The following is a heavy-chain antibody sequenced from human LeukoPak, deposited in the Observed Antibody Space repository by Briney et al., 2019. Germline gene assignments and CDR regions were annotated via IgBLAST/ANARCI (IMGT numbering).Heavy chain of an antibody. J-gene: IGHJ4*02. V-gene: IGHV3-30*03. Sequence: LSGGSLRLSCAASGFTFSSYGMHWVRQAPGKGLEWVAVISYDGSNKYYADSVKGRFTISRDNSKNTLYLQMNSLRAEDTAVYYCARLRYDFVWGSYDYWGQGTLVTVSS. CDR3: ARLRYDFVWGSYDY. CDR1: GFTFSSYG. CDR2: ISYDGSNK. D-gene: IGHD3-16*01.